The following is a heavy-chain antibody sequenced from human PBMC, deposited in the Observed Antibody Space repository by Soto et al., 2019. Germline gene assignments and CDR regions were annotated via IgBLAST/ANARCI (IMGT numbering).Heavy chain of an antibody. J-gene: IGHJ6*02. Sequence: GSLLISSISSGFTISTYTLNWVCQAPRNGLERVSGIRGFSPYTFYAESVKGRFTISRDNAKNSLYLQMDSLRAEDTAVYYCARDRGYDAHDYYFNAMDVWGQGTTVTVSS. CDR1: GFTISTYT. D-gene: IGHD3-10*01. CDR2: IRGFSPYT. V-gene: IGHV3-21*01. CDR3: ARDRGYDAHDYYFNAMDV.